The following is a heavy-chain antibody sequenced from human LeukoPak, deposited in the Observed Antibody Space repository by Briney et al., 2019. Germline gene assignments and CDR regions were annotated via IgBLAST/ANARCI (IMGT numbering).Heavy chain of an antibody. Sequence: GGSLRLSCAASGFTVSSNYMSWVRQAPGKGLEWVSVIYSNGHTYYADSVRGRYTISRDDSKNTLYLQMNSLRAEDTAVYYCARENYNILTGDYFYYMDVWGKGTTVTISS. D-gene: IGHD3-9*01. CDR1: GFTVSSNY. CDR2: IYSNGHT. J-gene: IGHJ6*03. CDR3: ARENYNILTGDYFYYMDV. V-gene: IGHV3-53*01.